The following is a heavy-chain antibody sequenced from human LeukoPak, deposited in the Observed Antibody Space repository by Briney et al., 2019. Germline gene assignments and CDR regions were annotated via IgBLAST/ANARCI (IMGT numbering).Heavy chain of an antibody. CDR3: ARVQKEPANMRIWFGELLGWFDP. CDR2: IYHSGST. D-gene: IGHD3-10*01. J-gene: IGHJ5*02. Sequence: NPSQTLSLTCAVSGGSISSGGYSWSWIRQPSGKGLEWIGYIYHSGSTYYNPSLKSRVTISVDRSKNQFSLKLSSVTAADTAVYYCARVQKEPANMRIWFGELLGWFDPWGQGTLVTVSS. CDR1: GGSISSGGYS. V-gene: IGHV4-30-2*01.